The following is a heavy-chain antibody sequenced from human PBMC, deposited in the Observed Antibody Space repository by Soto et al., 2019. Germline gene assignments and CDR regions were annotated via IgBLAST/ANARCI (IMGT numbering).Heavy chain of an antibody. D-gene: IGHD2-15*01. CDR2: ISSNGGST. J-gene: IGHJ3*02. V-gene: IGHV3-64*01. Sequence: EVQLVESGGGLVQPGGSLRLSCAASGFTFSTYSMHWVCQAPGKGLEYVSAISSNGGSTYHANSVKGRFTISRDNSKNTLYLQMGSLRAEDMAVYYCARTRSVVAVNDAFDIWGQGTMVTVSS. CDR1: GFTFSTYS. CDR3: ARTRSVVAVNDAFDI.